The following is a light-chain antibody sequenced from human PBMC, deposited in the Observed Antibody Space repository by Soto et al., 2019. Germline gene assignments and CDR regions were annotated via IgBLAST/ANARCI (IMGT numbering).Light chain of an antibody. V-gene: IGLV1-40*01. J-gene: IGLJ2*01. CDR1: SSNIGAGYD. CDR3: QSYDSSLSGVV. Sequence: QSVLTQPPSVSGAPGQRVTISCTGSSSNIGAGYDVHWYQQLPGTAPKLHIYGNSNRPSGVPDRFSGSKSGTSASLAITGLQAEDEADYYCQSYDSSLSGVVFGGGTKVTV. CDR2: GNS.